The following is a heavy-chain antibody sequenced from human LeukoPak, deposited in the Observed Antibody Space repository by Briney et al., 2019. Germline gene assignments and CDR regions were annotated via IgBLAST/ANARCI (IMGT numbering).Heavy chain of an antibody. Sequence: ASVKVSCKASGGTFSSYAISWVRQAPGQGLEWMGGIIPIFGTANYAQKFQGRVTITADESTSTAYMELSSLRSEDTAVYYCARVDTAMAYLDYWGQGTLVTVSS. CDR2: IIPIFGTA. CDR3: ARVDTAMAYLDY. V-gene: IGHV1-69*13. D-gene: IGHD5-18*01. CDR1: GGTFSSYA. J-gene: IGHJ4*02.